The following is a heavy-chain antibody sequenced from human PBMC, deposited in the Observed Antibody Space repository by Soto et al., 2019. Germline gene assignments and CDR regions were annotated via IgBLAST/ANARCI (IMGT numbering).Heavy chain of an antibody. CDR2: INHSGST. V-gene: IGHV4-34*01. D-gene: IGHD3-9*01. CDR3: ARDRLTDWLLSAFDY. Sequence: PSETLSLTCAVYGGSFSGYYWTWIRQPPGTGLEWIGEINHSGSTNYNPSLKSRVTISVDTSKNQFSLKLTSVTAADTAVYYCARDRLTDWLLSAFDYWGQGTLVTVSS. J-gene: IGHJ4*02. CDR1: GGSFSGYY.